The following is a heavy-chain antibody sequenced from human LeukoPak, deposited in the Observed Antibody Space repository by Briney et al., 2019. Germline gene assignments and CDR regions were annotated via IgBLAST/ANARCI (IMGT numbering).Heavy chain of an antibody. CDR1: GFDFYAYG. J-gene: IGHJ4*02. D-gene: IGHD6-6*01. CDR3: AKFFSLAAPEIYFDY. CDR2: ISGSGGST. V-gene: IGHV3-23*01. Sequence: GGSLRLSCEVSGFDFYAYGMSWVRQAPGKGLEWVSAISGSGGSTYYADSVKGRFTISRDNSKNTLYLQMNSLRAEDTAVYYCAKFFSLAAPEIYFDYWGQGTLVTVSS.